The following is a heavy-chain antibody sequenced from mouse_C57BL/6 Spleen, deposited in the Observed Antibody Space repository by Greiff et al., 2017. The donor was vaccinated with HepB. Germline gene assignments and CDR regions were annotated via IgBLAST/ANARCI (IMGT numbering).Heavy chain of an antibody. CDR3: AREGDYDEFAY. CDR2: IDPSDSET. V-gene: IGHV1-52*01. J-gene: IGHJ3*01. D-gene: IGHD2-4*01. Sequence: QVQLQQPGAELVRPGSSVKLSCKASGYTFTSYWMHWVKQRPIQGLEWIGNIDPSDSETHYNQKFKDKATLTVDKSSSTAYMQLSSLTSEDSAVYYCAREGDYDEFAYWGQGTLVTVSA. CDR1: GYTFTSYW.